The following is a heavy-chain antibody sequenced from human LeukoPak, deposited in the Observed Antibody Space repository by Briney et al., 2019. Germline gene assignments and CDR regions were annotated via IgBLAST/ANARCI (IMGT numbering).Heavy chain of an antibody. Sequence: QTLSLTCALSGDSVSRKSAAWNWIRQYPSRGLEWLGRTYYRSKWYNDYAVSVRSRISINPDTSKNQFSLQLNSVTPEDTAVYYCARGSGGWYYFDYWGQGTLVSVSS. D-gene: IGHD6-19*01. J-gene: IGHJ4*02. CDR3: ARGSGGWYYFDY. V-gene: IGHV6-1*01. CDR1: GDSVSRKSAA. CDR2: TYYRSKWYN.